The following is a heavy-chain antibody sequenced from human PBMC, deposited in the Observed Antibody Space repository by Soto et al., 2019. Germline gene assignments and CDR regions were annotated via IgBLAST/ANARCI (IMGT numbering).Heavy chain of an antibody. D-gene: IGHD2-21*01. J-gene: IGHJ1*01. V-gene: IGHV4-31*03. CDR1: GGSISSGGYY. CDR2: IYYSGST. Sequence: SETLSLTCTVSGGSISSGGYYWSWIRQHPGKGLEWIGYIYYSGSTYYNPSLKSRVTISVDTSKNQFSLKLSSVTAADTAVYYCARGDTEYFQHWGQGTLVTVS. CDR3: ARGDTEYFQH.